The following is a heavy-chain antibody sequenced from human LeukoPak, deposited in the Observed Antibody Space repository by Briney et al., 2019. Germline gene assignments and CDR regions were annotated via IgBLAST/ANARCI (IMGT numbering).Heavy chain of an antibody. V-gene: IGHV4-38-2*01. CDR3: ARFARGDLYNWFDP. CDR2: IHHSGST. D-gene: IGHD3-3*01. J-gene: IGHJ5*02. CDR1: GYSISSGYY. Sequence: SETLSLTSAVSGYSISSGYYWGWIRQPPGKGLEWIGTIHHSGSTYYNPSLKSRVTISVDTSNNQFSLKLTSVTAADTAVYYCARFARGDLYNWFDPWGQGTLVTVSS.